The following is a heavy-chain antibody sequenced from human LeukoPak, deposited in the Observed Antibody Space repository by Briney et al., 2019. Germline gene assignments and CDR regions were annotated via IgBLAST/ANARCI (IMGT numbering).Heavy chain of an antibody. Sequence: SETLSLTCAVYGVSFSGYYWSWIRQPPGKGLEWIGEINHSGSTNYNPSLKSRVTMSVDTSKNQFSLKLSSVTAADTAVYYCARHSPAVVPAAIDYWGQGTLVTVSS. J-gene: IGHJ4*02. CDR1: GVSFSGYY. D-gene: IGHD2-2*01. V-gene: IGHV4-34*01. CDR3: ARHSPAVVPAAIDY. CDR2: INHSGST.